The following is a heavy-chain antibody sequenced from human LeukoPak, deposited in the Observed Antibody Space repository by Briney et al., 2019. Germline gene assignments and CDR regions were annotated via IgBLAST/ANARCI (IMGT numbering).Heavy chain of an antibody. J-gene: IGHJ4*02. Sequence: PSETLSLTCTVSGGSISSSSYYWGWIRQPPGKGLEWIGSIYYSRSTYYNPSLKSRVTISVDTSKNQFSLKLSSVTAADTAVYYCARAYSSSWYPTFYFDYWGQGTLVTVPS. CDR3: ARAYSSSWYPTFYFDY. V-gene: IGHV4-39*01. D-gene: IGHD6-13*01. CDR2: IYYSRST. CDR1: GGSISSSSYY.